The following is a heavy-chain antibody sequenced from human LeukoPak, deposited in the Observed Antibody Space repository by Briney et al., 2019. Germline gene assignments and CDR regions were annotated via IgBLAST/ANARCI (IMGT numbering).Heavy chain of an antibody. V-gene: IGHV4-39*07. CDR1: GGSIDTSSYY. D-gene: IGHD3-16*01. J-gene: IGHJ4*02. Sequence: SETLSLTCTVSGGSIDTSSYYWGWIRQPPGKGLEWIGSGYYSGTSYYKPSLKSRVTISVDTSKNQFSLKLSSVTAADTAVYYCARALYDYVWGRLYYFDYWGQGTLVTVSS. CDR3: ARALYDYVWGRLYYFDY. CDR2: GYYSGTS.